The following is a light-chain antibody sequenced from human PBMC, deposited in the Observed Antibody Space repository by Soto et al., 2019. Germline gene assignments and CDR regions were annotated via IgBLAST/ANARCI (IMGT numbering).Light chain of an antibody. CDR1: SSDVGGYNY. J-gene: IGLJ1*01. Sequence: QSALTQPASVSGSPGQSITISCTGTSSDVGGYNYVSWYQQHPGKAPKLMIYDVSNRPSGVSNRFSGSKSGNTASLTISGLRAEAGVVYYSTSYTSSRPPYVFGPGTNLPV. V-gene: IGLV2-14*01. CDR2: DVS. CDR3: TSYTSSRPPYV.